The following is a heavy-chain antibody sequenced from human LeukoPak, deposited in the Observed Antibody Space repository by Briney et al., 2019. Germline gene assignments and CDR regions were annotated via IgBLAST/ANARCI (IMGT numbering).Heavy chain of an antibody. CDR1: GFTFSSYS. CDR2: ISSSSSTI. Sequence: GGSLRLSCAASGFTFSSYSMNWVRQAPGKGLEWVSYISSSSSTIYYADSVKGRFTISRDNAKNSLYLQMNSLRAEDTAVYYCAKDQGPHYSSGWYYDSWGQGTLVTVSS. V-gene: IGHV3-48*01. CDR3: AKDQGPHYSSGWYYDS. J-gene: IGHJ5*02. D-gene: IGHD6-19*01.